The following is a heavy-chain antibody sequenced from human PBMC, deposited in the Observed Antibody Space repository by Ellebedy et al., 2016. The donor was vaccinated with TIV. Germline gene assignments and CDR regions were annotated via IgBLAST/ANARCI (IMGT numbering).Heavy chain of an antibody. CDR2: INPNSGGT. V-gene: IGHV1-2*02. D-gene: IGHD5-12*01. CDR1: GYTFTGYY. CDR3: ARAGVRDGYSGYSSGFDY. Sequence: AASVKVSCKASGYTFTGYYMHWVRQAPGQGLEWMGWINPNSGGTNYAQKFQGRVTMTRDTSISTAYMELSRLRSDDTAVYSCARAGVRDGYSGYSSGFDYWGQGTLVTVSS. J-gene: IGHJ4*02.